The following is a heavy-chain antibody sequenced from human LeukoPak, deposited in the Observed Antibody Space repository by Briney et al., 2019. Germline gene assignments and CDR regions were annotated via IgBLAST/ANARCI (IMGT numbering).Heavy chain of an antibody. D-gene: IGHD3-22*01. CDR3: ARLGYYDSSGYYSYYYYYMDV. V-gene: IGHV4-4*09. CDR2: IYTSGST. J-gene: IGHJ6*03. Sequence: SETLSLTCTVPGGSISSYYWSWIRQPPGKGLEWIGYIYTSGSTNYNPSLKSRVTISVDTSKNQFSLKLSSVTAADTAAYYCARLGYYDSSGYYSYYYYYMDVWGKGTTVTVSS. CDR1: GGSISSYY.